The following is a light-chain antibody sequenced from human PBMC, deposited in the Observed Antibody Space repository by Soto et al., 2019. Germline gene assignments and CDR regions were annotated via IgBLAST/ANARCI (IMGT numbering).Light chain of an antibody. CDR2: DDG. CDR1: NIGSKS. V-gene: IGLV3-21*02. Sequence: SYELTQSPSVSVAPGQTARITCGGNNIGSKSVHWYQQKPGQAPVLVVYDDGARPSGIPERISGSKSGNTATLTFSRVDAGDEADYFCQVWISGSDHPVLFGGGTKLTVL. J-gene: IGLJ2*01. CDR3: QVWISGSDHPVL.